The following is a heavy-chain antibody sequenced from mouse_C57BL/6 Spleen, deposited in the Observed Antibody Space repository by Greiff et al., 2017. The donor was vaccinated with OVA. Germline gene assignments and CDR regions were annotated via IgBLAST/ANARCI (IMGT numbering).Heavy chain of an antibody. CDR1: GFTFRDYG. V-gene: IGHV5-17*01. D-gene: IGHD4-1*01. CDR2: ISSGSSTI. CDR3: AREGTGTVEY. J-gene: IGHJ2*01. Sequence: EVQLVESGGGLVKPGGSLKLSCAASGFTFRDYGMHWVRQAPEKGLEWVAYISSGSSTIYSADTVKGRFTISRDNAKNTLFLQMTRLRSENTAMYYWAREGTGTVEYWGQGTTRTVSS.